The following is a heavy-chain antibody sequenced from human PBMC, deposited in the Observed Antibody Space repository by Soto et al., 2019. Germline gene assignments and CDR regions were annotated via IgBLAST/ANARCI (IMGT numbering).Heavy chain of an antibody. J-gene: IGHJ5*02. V-gene: IGHV4-4*02. CDR2: IYHSGST. CDR1: GGSISSSNW. Sequence: SETLSLTCAVSGGSISSSNWWSWVRQPPGKGLEWIGGIYHSGSTNYNPSLKSRVTISVDKSKNQFSLKLSSVTAADTAVYYCARAAAFRKYSSSSGGYNWFDPWGQGTLVTVSS. D-gene: IGHD6-6*01. CDR3: ARAAAFRKYSSSSGGYNWFDP.